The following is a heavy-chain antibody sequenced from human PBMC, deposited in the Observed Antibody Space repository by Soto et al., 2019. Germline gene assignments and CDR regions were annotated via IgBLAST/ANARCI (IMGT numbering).Heavy chain of an antibody. CDR3: ARDHSSFGPGGYYYYGMDV. Sequence: GGSLRLSCAASGFTFSSYDMHWVRQATGKGLEWVSAIGTAGDTYYPGSVRGRFTISRENAKNSLYLQMNSLRAGDTAVYYCARDHSSFGPGGYYYYGMDVWGQGTTVTVSS. J-gene: IGHJ6*02. CDR2: IGTAGDT. CDR1: GFTFSSYD. D-gene: IGHD6-6*01. V-gene: IGHV3-13*01.